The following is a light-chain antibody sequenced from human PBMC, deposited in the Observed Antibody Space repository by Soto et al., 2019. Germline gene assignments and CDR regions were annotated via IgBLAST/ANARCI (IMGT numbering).Light chain of an antibody. CDR3: QQYDIWPPYT. V-gene: IGKV3-15*01. Sequence: VLTQSPASLSSSPGESVTLSCRASQNIRSSLAWYQQRPGQAPRLLLYDASTRATGIPPRFSGGGSGTELTVTISSLQSEDFAIYYCQQYDIWPPYTFGQGTKVDIK. J-gene: IGKJ2*01. CDR1: QNIRSS. CDR2: DAS.